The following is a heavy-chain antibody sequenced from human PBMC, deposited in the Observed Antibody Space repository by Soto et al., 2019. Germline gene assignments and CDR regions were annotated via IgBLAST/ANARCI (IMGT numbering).Heavy chain of an antibody. J-gene: IGHJ6*02. CDR2: MNPNSGNT. CDR1: GYTFTSYD. CDR3: AREKTSYGMDV. Sequence: QVQLVQSGAEVKKPGASVKVSCRASGYTFTSYDINWVRQATGQGLEWMGWMNPNSGNTGYAQKFQGRVTMTRNTSISTAYMVLSSMRSEDTALYYCAREKTSYGMDVWGQGTTVTVSS. V-gene: IGHV1-8*01.